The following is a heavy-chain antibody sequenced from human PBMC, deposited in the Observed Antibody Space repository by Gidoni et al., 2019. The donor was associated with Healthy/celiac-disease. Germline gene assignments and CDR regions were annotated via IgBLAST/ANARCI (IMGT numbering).Heavy chain of an antibody. Sequence: EVQLLESGGGSVQPGGSLRLSGAVSGFTFSNYAMTWVRQAPGQGLAWVSAISPAGGSPYYADSVKGRFTISRDNSKNTLFLEMNNLRAEDTAVYYCTRDGKFRTDGFDVWGPGSMVTVSS. V-gene: IGHV3-23*01. CDR1: GFTFSNYA. J-gene: IGHJ3*01. D-gene: IGHD1-26*01. CDR2: ISPAGGSP. CDR3: TRDGKFRTDGFDV.